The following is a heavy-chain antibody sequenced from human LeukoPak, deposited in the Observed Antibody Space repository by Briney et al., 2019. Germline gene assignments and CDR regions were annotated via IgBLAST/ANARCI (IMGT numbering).Heavy chain of an antibody. CDR3: ARGNHCTNGVCYYYYGMDV. Sequence: ASVTVSCKASGYTFTSYDINWVRQATGQGLEWMGWMNPNSGNTGYAQKFQGRVTMTRNTSISTAYMELSSLRSEDTAVYYCARGNHCTNGVCYYYYGMDVWGQGTTVTVSS. J-gene: IGHJ6*02. CDR1: GYTFTSYD. CDR2: MNPNSGNT. D-gene: IGHD2-8*01. V-gene: IGHV1-8*01.